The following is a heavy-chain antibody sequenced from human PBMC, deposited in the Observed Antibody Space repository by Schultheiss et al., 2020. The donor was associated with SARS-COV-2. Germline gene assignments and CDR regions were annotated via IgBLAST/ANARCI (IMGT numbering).Heavy chain of an antibody. Sequence: ASVKVSCKASGYTFTSYYMHWVRQAPGEGLEWMGWINPASGDTYYAQKFQGWVTMTRDTSASTAYMELSSLRSEDTAVYYCARVIGGTYFEYWGRGTLVTVSS. CDR2: INPASGDT. V-gene: IGHV1-2*04. CDR1: GYTFTSYY. CDR3: ARVIGGTYFEY. D-gene: IGHD1-26*01. J-gene: IGHJ4*01.